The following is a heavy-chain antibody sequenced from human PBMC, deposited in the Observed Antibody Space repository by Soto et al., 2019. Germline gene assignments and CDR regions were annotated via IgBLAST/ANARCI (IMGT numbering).Heavy chain of an antibody. CDR3: ARGPQWELTD. CDR1: GYSISSAYY. CDR2: IYHSGST. V-gene: IGHV4-38-2*01. J-gene: IGHJ4*02. Sequence: KTSETLSLTCAVSGYSISSAYYWGWIRQPPGKGLEWIGSIYHSGSTYYNPSLKSRVTISVDTSKNQFSLKLSSVTAADTAVYYCARGPQWELTDWGQGTLVTVSS. D-gene: IGHD1-26*01.